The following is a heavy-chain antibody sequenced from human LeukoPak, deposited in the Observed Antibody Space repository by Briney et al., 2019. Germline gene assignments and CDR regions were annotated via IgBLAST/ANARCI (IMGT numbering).Heavy chain of an antibody. D-gene: IGHD2-15*01. J-gene: IGHJ4*02. CDR2: ISSSGSTI. Sequence: GGSLRLSCAASGFTVSSTYMSWIRQAPGKGLEWVSYISSSGSTIYYADSVKGRFTISRDNAKNSLYLQMNSLRAEDTAVYYCARVVVVAATFDYWGQGTLVTVSS. CDR1: GFTVSSTY. V-gene: IGHV3-11*04. CDR3: ARVVVVAATFDY.